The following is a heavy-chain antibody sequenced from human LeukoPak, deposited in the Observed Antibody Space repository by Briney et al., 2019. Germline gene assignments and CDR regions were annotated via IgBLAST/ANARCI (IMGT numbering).Heavy chain of an antibody. V-gene: IGHV3-23*01. CDR1: GFTFSDYY. D-gene: IGHD3-10*02. J-gene: IGHJ5*02. CDR2: ISGSGGST. CDR3: AILYVPDWFDP. Sequence: GGSLRLSCAASGFTFSDYYMSWIRQAPGKGLEWVSAISGSGGSTYYADSVKGRFTISRDNSKNTLYLQMNSLRAEDTAVYYCAILYVPDWFDPWGQGTLVTVSS.